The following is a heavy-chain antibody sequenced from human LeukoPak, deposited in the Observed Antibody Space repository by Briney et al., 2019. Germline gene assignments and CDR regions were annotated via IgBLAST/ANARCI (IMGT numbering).Heavy chain of an antibody. CDR2: IYYSGST. J-gene: IGHJ5*02. CDR3: AGVTGYSVVAGPLPWFDP. V-gene: IGHV4-39*01. CDR1: GGSISSSSYY. D-gene: IGHD6-13*01. Sequence: PETLSLTCTVSGGSISSSSYYWGWIRQPPGKGLEWIGSIYYSGSTYYNPSLKSRVTISVDTSKNQFSLKLSSVTAADTAVYYCAGVTGYSVVAGPLPWFDPWGQGTLVTVSS.